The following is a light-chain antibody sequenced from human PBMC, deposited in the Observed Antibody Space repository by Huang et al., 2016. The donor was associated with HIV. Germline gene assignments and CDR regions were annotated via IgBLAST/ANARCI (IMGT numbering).Light chain of an antibody. V-gene: IGKV4-1*01. J-gene: IGKJ4*01. CDR1: QSVLYSSNNKNY. Sequence: DIVMTQSPDSLAVSLGERATINCKSRQSVLYSSNNKNYLAWYQQKPGQPPKLRIYGAATRESGVPDRFSGSGSGTDFTLTISSLQAEDVAVYYCQQYYSPPLTFGGGTKVEIK. CDR3: QQYYSPPLT. CDR2: GAA.